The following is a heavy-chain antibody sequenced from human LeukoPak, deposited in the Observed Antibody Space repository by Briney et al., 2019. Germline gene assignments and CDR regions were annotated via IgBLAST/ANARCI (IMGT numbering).Heavy chain of an antibody. D-gene: IGHD4-17*01. CDR1: GFTVSSNY. Sequence: GGSLRLSCAASGFTVSSNYMSWVRQARGKGLEWVSVIYSGGTPYYTDSVKGRLTISRDNSKNTLYLQMNNLRAEDTAVYYCARLTVTYYFDYWGQGTLVPVSS. CDR2: IYSGGTP. J-gene: IGHJ4*02. CDR3: ARLTVTYYFDY. V-gene: IGHV3-53*01.